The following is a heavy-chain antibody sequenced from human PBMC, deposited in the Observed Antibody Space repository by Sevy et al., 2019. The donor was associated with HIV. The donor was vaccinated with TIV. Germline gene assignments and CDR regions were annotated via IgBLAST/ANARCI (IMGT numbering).Heavy chain of an antibody. CDR2: INHSGST. CDR1: GGSFSGYY. D-gene: IGHD1-1*01. CDR3: ARGRGGDNWNDVDY. J-gene: IGHJ4*02. Sequence: SETLSLTCAVYGGSFSGYYWSWIRQPPGKGLEWIGEINHSGSTNYNPSLKSRVTISVDTSKNQFSLKRSSVTAADTAVYYCARGRGGDNWNDVDYWGQGTLVTVSS. V-gene: IGHV4-34*01.